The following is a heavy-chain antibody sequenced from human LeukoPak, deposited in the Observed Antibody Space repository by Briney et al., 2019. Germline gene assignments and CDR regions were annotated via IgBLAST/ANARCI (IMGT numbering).Heavy chain of an antibody. V-gene: IGHV1-18*01. J-gene: IGHJ4*02. CDR1: GYTLTTYG. Sequence: ALVKLSCKASGYTLTTYGISWVRRSPGHGLKWLGWITVSSGNTNYAQKLQGRVTMTTDTSTSTAYMELRSLRSDDTAVYYCARDQSREGGTRPGDYWGQGTLVTVSS. CDR3: ARDQSREGGTRPGDY. CDR2: ITVSSGNT. D-gene: IGHD1-26*01.